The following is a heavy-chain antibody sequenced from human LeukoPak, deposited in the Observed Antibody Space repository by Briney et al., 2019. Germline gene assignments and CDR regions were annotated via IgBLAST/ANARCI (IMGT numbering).Heavy chain of an antibody. CDR1: GFTFSSYA. CDR2: ISGSGGGT. J-gene: IGHJ4*02. CDR3: AKGSGLTGTFFDY. V-gene: IGHV3-23*01. Sequence: GGSLRLSCAASGFTFSSYAMSWVRQAPGRGLEWVSTISGSGGGTYYADSVKGRFTISRDNSKNTLYLQMNSLRAEDTAVYYCAKGSGLTGTFFDYWGQGTLVTVSS. D-gene: IGHD7-27*01.